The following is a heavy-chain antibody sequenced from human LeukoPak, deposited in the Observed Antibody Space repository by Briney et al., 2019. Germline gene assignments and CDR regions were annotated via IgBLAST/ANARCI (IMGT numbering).Heavy chain of an antibody. CDR3: ARTSANGGTCHNHFMY. J-gene: IGHJ1*01. V-gene: IGHV1-18*01. CDR2: ISADNGNT. CDR1: GYTFSSYG. Sequence: ASVKVSCKASGYTFSSYGISWVRQAPGQGLEWMGWISADNGNTNSAQKVQGRVTMTTDASTSTAYMELRSLRSDDTAVYYCARTSANGGTCHNHFMYRGQGPLVTVSS. D-gene: IGHD4/OR15-4a*01.